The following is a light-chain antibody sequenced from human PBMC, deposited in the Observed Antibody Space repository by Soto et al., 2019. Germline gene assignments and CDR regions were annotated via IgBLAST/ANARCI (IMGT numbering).Light chain of an antibody. J-gene: IGKJ1*01. V-gene: IGKV1-5*01. CDR1: PGMGPG. Sequence: DIQVTQSPSTLSASVGERVTITCWASPGMGPGWAWYQQKPGKSPKLPIFKASALERGVTSRFSGSGSATDFTLTITSLQPYTFQTYYCQQYSDSYGEFGQGTKVNI. CDR3: QQYSDSYGE. CDR2: KAS.